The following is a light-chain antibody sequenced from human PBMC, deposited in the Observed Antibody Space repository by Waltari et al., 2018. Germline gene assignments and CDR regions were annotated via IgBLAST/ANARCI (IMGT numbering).Light chain of an antibody. CDR1: QSVSSY. J-gene: IGKJ4*01. CDR2: DAS. Sequence: EVVLTQSPATLSVSLGERATLSCRASQSVSSYLAWYQQKPGQAPRLLIYDASNRATGIPARFSGSGSGTDFTLTISSLEPEDFAVYYCQQRSNWPLTFGGGTKVEIK. CDR3: QQRSNWPLT. V-gene: IGKV3-11*01.